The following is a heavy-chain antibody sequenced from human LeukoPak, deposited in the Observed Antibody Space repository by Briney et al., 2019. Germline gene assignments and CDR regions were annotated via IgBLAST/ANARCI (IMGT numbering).Heavy chain of an antibody. J-gene: IGHJ4*02. CDR3: ARAFDSSGYLVPLDY. CDR1: GGSISSYY. Sequence: SETLSLTCTISGGSISSYYWSWIRQPPGKGLEWIGYIYYSGSTKYNPSLKSRVTISVDTSKNQFSLRLSSVTAADTAVYYCARAFDSSGYLVPLDYWGQGTLVTLSS. V-gene: IGHV4-59*01. CDR2: IYYSGST. D-gene: IGHD3-22*01.